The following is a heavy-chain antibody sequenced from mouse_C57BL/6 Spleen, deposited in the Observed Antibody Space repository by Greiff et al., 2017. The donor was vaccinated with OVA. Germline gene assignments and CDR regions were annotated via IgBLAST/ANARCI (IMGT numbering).Heavy chain of an antibody. CDR1: GFTFSSYA. V-gene: IGHV5-4*01. Sequence: EVKLMESGGGLVKPGGSLKLSCAASGFTFSSYAMSWVRQTPEKRLEWVATISDGGSYTYYPDNVKGRFTISRDNAKNNLYLQMSHLKSEDTAMYYCARDRRALTGTDYYAMDYWGQGTSVTVSS. CDR2: ISDGGSYT. D-gene: IGHD4-1*01. CDR3: ARDRRALTGTDYYAMDY. J-gene: IGHJ4*01.